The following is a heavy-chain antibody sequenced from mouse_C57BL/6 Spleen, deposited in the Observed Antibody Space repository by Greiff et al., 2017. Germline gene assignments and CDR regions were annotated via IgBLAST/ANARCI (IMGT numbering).Heavy chain of an antibody. D-gene: IGHD1-1*01. V-gene: IGHV1-61*01. Sequence: QVQLQQPGAELVRPGSSVKLSCKASGYTFTSYWMDWVKQRPGQGLEWIGNIYPSDSETHYNQKFKDKATLTVDKSSSTAYMQLSSLTSEDSAVYYCARGLNYYGSSPDYWGQGTTLTVSS. CDR1: GYTFTSYW. CDR2: IYPSDSET. CDR3: ARGLNYYGSSPDY. J-gene: IGHJ2*01.